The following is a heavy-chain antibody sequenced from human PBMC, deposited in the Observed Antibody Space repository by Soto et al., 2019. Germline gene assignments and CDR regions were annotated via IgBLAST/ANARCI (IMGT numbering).Heavy chain of an antibody. CDR2: IGTSAST. D-gene: IGHD2-2*01. J-gene: IGHJ4*02. Sequence: VRLLESGGGLVQPGGSLRLSCAASGFTFSSYSMSWVRQAPGKGLEWVSTIGTSASTYYGDSVRGRFTISRDNSRNTLYLQMNSLRAEDTAVYYCPDLSRYCTSSNCDWGQGTLVTVSS. CDR1: GFTFSSYS. CDR3: PDLSRYCTSSNCD. V-gene: IGHV3-23*01.